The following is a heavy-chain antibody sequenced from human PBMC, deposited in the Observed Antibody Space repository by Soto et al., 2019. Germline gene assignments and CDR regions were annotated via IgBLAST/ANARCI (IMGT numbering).Heavy chain of an antibody. V-gene: IGHV1-18*01. CDR3: ARARPHDYSNSWFDP. Sequence: QVQLVQSGAEVKKPGASVKVSCKASGYTFTSYGISWVRQAPGQGREWMGWISAYNGNTNYAQKLQGRGTMTTDTSTSTAYMGLRSLRSDDTAVYYCARARPHDYSNSWFDPWGQGTLVTFSS. D-gene: IGHD4-4*01. CDR2: ISAYNGNT. CDR1: GYTFTSYG. J-gene: IGHJ5*02.